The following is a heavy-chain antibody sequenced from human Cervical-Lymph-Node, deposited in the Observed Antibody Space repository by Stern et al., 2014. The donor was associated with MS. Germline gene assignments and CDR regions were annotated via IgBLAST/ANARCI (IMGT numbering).Heavy chain of an antibody. V-gene: IGHV5-51*03. D-gene: IGHD6-13*01. CDR2: IYPGDSDT. CDR3: ARLSRETYTSTWYGCDY. CDR1: GYRFTDYW. Sequence: VQLVESGAEVKKPGESLKISCKGSGYRFTDYWIVWVRQMPGKGLEWMGIIYPGDSDTKYSPSFQGQVTISADNSITTAYLQWSNLQASDTAMYYCARLSRETYTSTWYGCDYWGQGTLVTVSS. J-gene: IGHJ4*02.